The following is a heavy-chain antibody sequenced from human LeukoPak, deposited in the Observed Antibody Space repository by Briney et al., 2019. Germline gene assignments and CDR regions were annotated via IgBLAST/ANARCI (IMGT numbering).Heavy chain of an antibody. CDR1: GGSISSGGYY. D-gene: IGHD3-22*01. CDR3: ASPMTLVLRGLAGIDAFNI. J-gene: IGHJ3*02. CDR2: IYHSGST. V-gene: IGHV4-30-2*01. Sequence: PSQTLSLTCTVSGGSISSGGYYWSWIRQPPGKGLEWIGYIYHSGSTYYNPSLKSRVTISVDRSKNQFSLNLSSATAADTAVYYCASPMTLVLRGLAGIDAFNIWGQGTMVTVSS.